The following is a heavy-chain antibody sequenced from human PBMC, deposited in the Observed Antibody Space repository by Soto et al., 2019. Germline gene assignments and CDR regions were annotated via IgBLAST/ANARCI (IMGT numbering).Heavy chain of an antibody. CDR3: ARGLVGTTYWFY. V-gene: IGHV1-3*05. D-gene: IGHD1-26*01. CDR1: GYTFTSYA. Sequence: QVQLVQSGAEEKKPGASVKVSCKASGYTFTSYAVHWVRQAPGQRLEWMGWINAGNGNTKYSQKFQGRVTITRDTSAGTAYMELSSLRSEDTAVYYCARGLVGTTYWFYWGQGTLVTVSS. CDR2: INAGNGNT. J-gene: IGHJ4*02.